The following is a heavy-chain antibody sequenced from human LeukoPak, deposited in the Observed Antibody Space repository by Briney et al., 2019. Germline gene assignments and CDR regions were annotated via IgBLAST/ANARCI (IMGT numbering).Heavy chain of an antibody. CDR3: AKSVVPGGAYYFDY. J-gene: IGHJ4*02. CDR2: ISGSGDTT. CDR1: GFTFTNYA. Sequence: PGGSLRLSCAASGFTFTNYAMSWVRQAPGKGLEWVSAISGSGDTTYYADSVKGRFTLSRDNSKNTLYLQMHSLRAEDTAVYYCAKSVVPGGAYYFDYWGQGTLVTVPS. D-gene: IGHD5/OR15-5a*01. V-gene: IGHV3-23*01.